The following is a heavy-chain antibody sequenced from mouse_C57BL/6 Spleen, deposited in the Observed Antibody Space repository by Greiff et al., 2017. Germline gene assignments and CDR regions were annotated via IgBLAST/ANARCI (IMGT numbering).Heavy chain of an antibody. V-gene: IGHV1-80*01. CDR1: GYAFSSYW. J-gene: IGHJ2*01. CDR2: IYPGDGDT. Sequence: LVEPGASVKISCKASGYAFSSYWMNWVKQRPGKGLEWIGQIYPGDGDTNYNGKFKGKATLTADKSSSTAYMQLSSLTSEDSAVYFCAREGSYYFDYWGQGTTLTVSS. CDR3: AREGSYYFDY.